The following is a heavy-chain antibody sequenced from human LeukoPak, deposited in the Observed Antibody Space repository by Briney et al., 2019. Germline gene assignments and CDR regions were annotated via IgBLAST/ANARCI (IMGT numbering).Heavy chain of an antibody. CDR3: ARGLPYSSNHFDY. D-gene: IGHD6-13*01. J-gene: IGHJ4*02. V-gene: IGHV3-66*02. Sequence: GGSLRLSCAASGFTVSSNYMSWVRQAPGKGLEWVSVIYSGGSTYYADSVKGRFTISRDNSKNTLYLQMNSLRAEDTAVYYCARGLPYSSNHFDYWGQGTLVTVSS. CDR1: GFTVSSNY. CDR2: IYSGGST.